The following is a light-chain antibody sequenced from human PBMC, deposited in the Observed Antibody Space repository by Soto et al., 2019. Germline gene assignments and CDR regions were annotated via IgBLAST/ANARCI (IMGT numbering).Light chain of an antibody. CDR2: AAS. CDR1: QGISNY. V-gene: IGKV1-27*01. Sequence: DIQMTQSPSSLSASIGDRVTITCRASQGISNYLAWYQQKPGKVPKLLISAASTLQSGVPSRFSGSGSGTDFSLTISSLQPDDVVTFYCQKYNSAPLTFGPGTKVDIK. CDR3: QKYNSAPLT. J-gene: IGKJ3*01.